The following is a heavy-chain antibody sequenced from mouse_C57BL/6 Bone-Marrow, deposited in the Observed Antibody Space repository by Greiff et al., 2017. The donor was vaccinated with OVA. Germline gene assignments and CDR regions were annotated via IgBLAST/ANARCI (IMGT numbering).Heavy chain of an antibody. CDR1: EYEFPSHD. Sequence: EVMLVESGGGLVQPGESLKLSCESNEYEFPSHDMSWVRKTPEKRLELVAAINSDGGSTYYPDTMERRFIISRDNTKKTLYLQMSSLRSEDTALYYGASRSTMITTGDYWGQGTTLTVSS. V-gene: IGHV5-2*03. D-gene: IGHD2-4*01. CDR2: INSDGGST. CDR3: ASRSTMITTGDY. J-gene: IGHJ2*01.